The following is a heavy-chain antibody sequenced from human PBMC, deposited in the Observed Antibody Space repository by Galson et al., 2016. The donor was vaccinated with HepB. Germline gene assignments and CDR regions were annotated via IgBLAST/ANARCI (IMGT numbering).Heavy chain of an antibody. CDR2: LDPSNSYS. D-gene: IGHD2-15*01. CDR3: ARQGSSAGELYYYYGMDV. Sequence: QSGAEVKKPGESLRISCKDSGYSFSTYWIIWVRQMPGTGLEWMGRLDPSNSYSIYSPSVQGHVTISADKSISTAYLQWSSLKASDTGIYYCARQGSSAGELYYYYGMDVWGQGTTVTVSS. CDR1: GYSFSTYW. J-gene: IGHJ6*02. V-gene: IGHV5-10-1*01.